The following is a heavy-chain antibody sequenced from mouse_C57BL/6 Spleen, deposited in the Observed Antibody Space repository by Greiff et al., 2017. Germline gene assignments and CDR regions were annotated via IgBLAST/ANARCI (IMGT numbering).Heavy chain of an antibody. CDR3: ARLDGHPGGYFDY. V-gene: IGHV5-12*01. J-gene: IGHJ2*01. CDR1: GFTFSDYY. Sequence: EVKLVESGGGLVQPGGSLKLSCAASGFTFSDYYMYWVRQTPEKRLEWVAYISNGGGSTYYPDTVKGRFTISRDNAKNTLYLQMSRLKSEDTAMYYCARLDGHPGGYFDYWGQGTTLTVSS. CDR2: ISNGGGST. D-gene: IGHD2-3*01.